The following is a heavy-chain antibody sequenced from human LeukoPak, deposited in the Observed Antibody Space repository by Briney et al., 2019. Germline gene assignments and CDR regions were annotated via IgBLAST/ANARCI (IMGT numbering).Heavy chain of an antibody. CDR2: ISYDGSNK. Sequence: PGGSLRLSCAASGFTFSSYAMHWVRQAPGKGLEWVAVISYDGSNKYYADSVKGRFTISRDNSKNTLYLQMNSLRAEDTAVYNCARDMGSYPDYWGQGTLVTVSS. V-gene: IGHV3-30-3*01. J-gene: IGHJ4*02. D-gene: IGHD3-10*01. CDR1: GFTFSSYA. CDR3: ARDMGSYPDY.